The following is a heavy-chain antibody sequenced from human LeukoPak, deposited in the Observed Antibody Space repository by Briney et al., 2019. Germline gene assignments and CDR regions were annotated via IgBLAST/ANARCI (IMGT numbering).Heavy chain of an antibody. Sequence: ASVKVSCKASGYTFTGYYIHWVRQAPGQGLEWMGWINPNSGGTNYAQKFQGRVTMTRDTSISTAYMELSRLRSDDTAVYYCARSGYYYYYYGMDVWGQGTTVTVSS. J-gene: IGHJ6*02. CDR2: INPNSGGT. D-gene: IGHD3-22*01. V-gene: IGHV1-2*02. CDR3: ARSGYYYYYYGMDV. CDR1: GYTFTGYY.